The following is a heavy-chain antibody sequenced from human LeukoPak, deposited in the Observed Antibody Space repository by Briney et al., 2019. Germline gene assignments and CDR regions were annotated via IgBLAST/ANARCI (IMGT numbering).Heavy chain of an antibody. Sequence: GGSLRLSCAASGFTFSTYWMSWVRQAPGKGLEWVANTKQDGSEKYYVDSVKGRFTISRDNAKNSLYLQMNTLRPEDTAVYYCARDLRGRYYYDSSGYSIGNFDYWGQGTLVTVSS. V-gene: IGHV3-7*01. CDR3: ARDLRGRYYYDSSGYSIGNFDY. D-gene: IGHD3-22*01. J-gene: IGHJ4*02. CDR1: GFTFSTYW. CDR2: TKQDGSEK.